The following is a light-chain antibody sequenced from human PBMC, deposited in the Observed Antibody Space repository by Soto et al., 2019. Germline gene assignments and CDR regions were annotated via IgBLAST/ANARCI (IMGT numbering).Light chain of an antibody. CDR2: GAS. J-gene: IGKJ1*01. CDR1: QSVSSSY. CDR3: QQYGSSPTT. Sequence: EIVLTQSPGTLSLSPGERATLSCRASQSVSSSYLAWYQQKPGQAPRLLIYGASSRATGIPDRFSGSGSGKDVTLTISRLEPEDFAVYYCQQYGSSPTTFGPGTKVEIK. V-gene: IGKV3-20*01.